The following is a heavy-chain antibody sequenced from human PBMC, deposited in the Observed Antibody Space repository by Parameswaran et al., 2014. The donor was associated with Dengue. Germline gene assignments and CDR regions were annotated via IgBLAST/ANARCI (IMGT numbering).Heavy chain of an antibody. CDR1: GGSFSGYY. D-gene: IGHD3-3*01. J-gene: IGHJ4*02. Sequence: SQTLSLTCAVYGGSFSGYYWSWIRQPPGKGLEWIGEINHSGSTNYNPSLKSRVTISVDTSKNQFSLKLSSVTAADTAVYYCAREEIKRTYYDFWSGPLRGYYFDYWGQGTLVTVSS. CDR3: AREEIKRTYYDFWSGPLRGYYFDY. V-gene: IGHV4-34*01. CDR2: INHSGST.